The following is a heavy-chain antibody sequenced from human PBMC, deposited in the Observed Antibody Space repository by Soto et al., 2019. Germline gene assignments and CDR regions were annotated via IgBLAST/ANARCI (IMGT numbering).Heavy chain of an antibody. CDR3: ARDLRFLEWLLKPHFDY. CDR1: GFTFSSYS. V-gene: IGHV3-48*02. J-gene: IGHJ4*02. D-gene: IGHD3-3*01. Sequence: GGSLRLSCAASGFTFSSYSMNWVRQAPGKGLEWVSYISSSSSTIYYADSVKGRFTISRDNAKNSLYLQMNSLRDEDTAVYYCARDLRFLEWLLKPHFDYWGQGTLVTVSS. CDR2: ISSSSSTI.